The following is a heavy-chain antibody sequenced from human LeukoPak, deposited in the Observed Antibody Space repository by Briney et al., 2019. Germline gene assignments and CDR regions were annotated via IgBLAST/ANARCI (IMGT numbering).Heavy chain of an antibody. V-gene: IGHV4-38-2*02. CDR3: ASSPLWSYLFDY. CDR2: IYHSGST. CDR1: GYSISSGYY. J-gene: IGHJ4*02. Sequence: PSETLSLTCTVSGYSISSGYYWGWIWQPPGKGLEWIGSIYHSGSTYYNPSLKSRVTISVDTSKNQFSLKLSSVTAADTAVYYCASSPLWSYLFDYWGQGTLVTVSS. D-gene: IGHD1-26*01.